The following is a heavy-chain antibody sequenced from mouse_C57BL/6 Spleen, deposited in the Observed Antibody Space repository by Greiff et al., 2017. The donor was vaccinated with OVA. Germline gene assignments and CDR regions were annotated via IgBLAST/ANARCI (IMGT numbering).Heavy chain of an antibody. CDR1: GFTFSDYG. V-gene: IGHV5-17*01. Sequence: EVQLVESGGGLVKPGGSLKLSCAASGFTFSDYGMHWVRQAPEQGLEWVAYISSGSSTNYYADTVKGRFTISRDNAKNTLFLQMTRLRSEDTAMYYCARRPDYDYAMDYWGQGTSVTVSS. J-gene: IGHJ4*01. CDR2: ISSGSSTN. CDR3: ARRPDYDYAMDY. D-gene: IGHD2-4*01.